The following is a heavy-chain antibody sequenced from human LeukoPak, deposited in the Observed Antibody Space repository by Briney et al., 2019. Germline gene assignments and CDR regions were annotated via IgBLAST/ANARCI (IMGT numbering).Heavy chain of an antibody. CDR1: GGSISSSSYY. CDR2: IYYSGST. V-gene: IGHV4-39*07. J-gene: IGHJ4*02. D-gene: IGHD3-16*01. CDR3: ARDPKWAFGGLNGGDLDY. Sequence: PSETLSLTCTVSGGSISSSSYYWGWIRQPPGKGLEWIGSIYYSGSTYYNPSLKSRVTISVDTSKNQFSLKLSSVTAADTAVYYCARDPKWAFGGLNGGDLDYWGRGTLVTVSS.